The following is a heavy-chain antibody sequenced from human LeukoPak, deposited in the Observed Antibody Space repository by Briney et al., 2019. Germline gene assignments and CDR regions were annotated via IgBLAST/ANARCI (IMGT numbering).Heavy chain of an antibody. CDR2: IRQDGSEK. V-gene: IGHV3-7*01. J-gene: IGHJ4*02. CDR3: ARDVGRYCSSTSCFDDY. Sequence: PGGSLRLSCAASGFTFSSYWMSWVRQAPGKGLEWVANIRQDGSEKYYVDSVKGRFTISRDNAKNSLYLQMNSLRAEDTAVYYCARDVGRYCSSTSCFDDYWGRGTLVTVSS. CDR1: GFTFSSYW. D-gene: IGHD2-2*01.